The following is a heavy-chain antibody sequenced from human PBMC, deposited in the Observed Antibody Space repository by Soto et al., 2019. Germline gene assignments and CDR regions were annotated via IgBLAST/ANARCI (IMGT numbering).Heavy chain of an antibody. CDR1: GFTFTTSA. D-gene: IGHD2-2*01. Sequence: ASVKVSCKASGFTFTTSAVQWVRQAPGQPLEWIGWIVVGGGNTNYAQELQERLTITRDMSTNTAYMELSSLRSEDTAVYYCAAELYSSGTCCWFAIWGQGALVTVSS. J-gene: IGHJ3*02. CDR2: IVVGGGNT. CDR3: AAELYSSGTCCWFAI. V-gene: IGHV1-58*01.